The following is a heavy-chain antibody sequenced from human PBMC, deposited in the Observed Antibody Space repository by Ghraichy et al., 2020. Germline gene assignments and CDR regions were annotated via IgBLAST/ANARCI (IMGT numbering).Heavy chain of an antibody. D-gene: IGHD3-3*01. CDR3: ARRNVLLYFKNLLDPGYFDY. CDR2: IYYSGTT. CDR1: DDSITRSSYS. J-gene: IGHJ4*02. V-gene: IGHV4-39*02. Sequence: SETLSLTCSVSDDSITRSSYSWAWVRQPPGKGLEWIGNIYYSGTTYYNPSLRNRVNISVDESKKHFSLNLRSVTAADTAIYYCARRNVLLYFKNLLDPGYFDYWGQGTLVSVSS.